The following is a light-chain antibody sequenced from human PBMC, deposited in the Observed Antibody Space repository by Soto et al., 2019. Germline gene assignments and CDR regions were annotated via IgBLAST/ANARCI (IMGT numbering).Light chain of an antibody. Sequence: ESVLMQSAATLSLSPGERATLSCRASQSISSNYLAWYHQKPGQAPRLLIYGASSRATGIPDRFSGSGSGTDFTLTISRLVPEDFAVYYCQQYGSSRWTFGQGTKLE. CDR1: QSISSNY. CDR3: QQYGSSRWT. J-gene: IGKJ1*01. V-gene: IGKV3-20*01. CDR2: GAS.